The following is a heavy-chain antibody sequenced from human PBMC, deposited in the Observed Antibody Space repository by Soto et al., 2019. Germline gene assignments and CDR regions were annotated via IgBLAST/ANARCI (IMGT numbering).Heavy chain of an antibody. CDR3: RTQWLD. D-gene: IGHD6-19*01. CDR2: IKKKTDGGTT. Sequence: EVQLVESGGGLVKPGGSLRLSCAASGFTFSAAWMSWVRQAPEKGLEWVVHIKKKTDGGTTDYAAPVKGRFTISRDDSKNTLYLQMSSLKTDDTAVYYCRTQWLDWGQGTLVTVSS. V-gene: IGHV3-15*01. CDR1: GFTFSAAW. J-gene: IGHJ4*02.